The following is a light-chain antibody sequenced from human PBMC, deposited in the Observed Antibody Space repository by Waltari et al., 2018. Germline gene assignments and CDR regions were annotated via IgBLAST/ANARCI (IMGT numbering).Light chain of an antibody. CDR1: QSLLYSSVNKNC. Sequence: DIVLTQSPDSLAVSLGERATINCKSSQSLLYSSVNKNCLAWYQQKAGQPPKLLIYWASTREPGVPDQFSGSGSGTDFTLTISSLHAEDVAVYYCQQYYSTPFTFGPGTKVDIK. J-gene: IGKJ3*01. V-gene: IGKV4-1*01. CDR2: WAS. CDR3: QQYYSTPFT.